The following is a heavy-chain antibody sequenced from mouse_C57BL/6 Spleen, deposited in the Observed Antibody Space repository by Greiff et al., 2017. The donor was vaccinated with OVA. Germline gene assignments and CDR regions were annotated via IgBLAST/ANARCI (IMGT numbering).Heavy chain of an antibody. V-gene: IGHV1-66*01. CDR2: IYPGSGNT. Sequence: QVQLKESGPELVKPGASVKISCKASGYSFTSYYIHWVKQRPGQGLEWIGWIYPGSGNTKYNEKFKGKATLTADTSSSTAYMQLSSLTSEDSAVYYCARDEGYSNYYYFDYWGQGTTLTVSS. CDR3: ARDEGYSNYYYFDY. CDR1: GYSFTSYY. D-gene: IGHD2-5*01. J-gene: IGHJ2*01.